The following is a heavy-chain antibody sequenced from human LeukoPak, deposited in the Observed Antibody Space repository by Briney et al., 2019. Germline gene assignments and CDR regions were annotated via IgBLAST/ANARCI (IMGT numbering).Heavy chain of an antibody. V-gene: IGHV3-30*02. CDR2: IRSDGINK. CDR1: GFNFNNFG. CDR3: AKRNGDSFIDY. D-gene: IGHD4-17*01. J-gene: IGHJ4*02. Sequence: GGSLRLSCAASGFNFNNFGMHWVRQAPGKGLEWVAFIRSDGINKYYADSVKGRFTISRDNSKNTVSLQMNSLSPEDTALYNCAKRNGDSFIDYWGQGTLVTVSS.